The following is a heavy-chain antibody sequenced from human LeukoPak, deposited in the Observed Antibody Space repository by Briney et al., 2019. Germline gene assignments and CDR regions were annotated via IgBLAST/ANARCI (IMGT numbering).Heavy chain of an antibody. CDR1: GGSISSGGYY. J-gene: IGHJ4*02. D-gene: IGHD3-9*01. CDR3: ARGSGYLDWLLEIDY. Sequence: SETLSLTCTVSGGSISSGGYYWSWIRQHPGKGLEWIGYIYYSGSTYYNPSLKSRVTISVDTSKNQFSLKLSSVTAADTAVYYCARGSGYLDWLLEIDYWGQGTLVTVSS. V-gene: IGHV4-31*03. CDR2: IYYSGST.